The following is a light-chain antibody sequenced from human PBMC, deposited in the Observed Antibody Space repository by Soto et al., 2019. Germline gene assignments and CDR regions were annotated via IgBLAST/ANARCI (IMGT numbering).Light chain of an antibody. Sequence: EIVLTQSPATLSLSPGERGTLSCRASQSVSTYLAWYQQKPGQAPRLLIYDASKRATGIPARFSGSGSGTDFTLTISSPEPEDSEVYYCQQRTNSLITFGQGTRLEIK. CDR3: QQRTNSLIT. J-gene: IGKJ5*01. V-gene: IGKV3-11*01. CDR2: DAS. CDR1: QSVSTY.